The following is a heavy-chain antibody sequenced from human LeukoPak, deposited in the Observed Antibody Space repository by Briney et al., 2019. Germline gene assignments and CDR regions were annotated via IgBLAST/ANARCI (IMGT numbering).Heavy chain of an antibody. J-gene: IGHJ4*02. V-gene: IGHV4-38-2*02. D-gene: IGHD6-13*01. Sequence: AETLSLTCTVSGYSISSGYYWGWIRQPPGKGLEWIGSIYHSGSTYYNPSLKSRVTISVDTSKNQFSLKLSSVTAADTAVYYCASLLSSSRDYWGQGTLVTVSS. CDR3: ASLLSSSRDY. CDR1: GYSISSGYY. CDR2: IYHSGST.